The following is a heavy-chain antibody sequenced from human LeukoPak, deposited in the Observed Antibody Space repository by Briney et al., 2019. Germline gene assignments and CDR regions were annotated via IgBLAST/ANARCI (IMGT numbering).Heavy chain of an antibody. CDR3: ARTYDSSGLDAFDI. CDR2: INWNGGST. Sequence: PGGSLRLSCAASGFTFDDDGMSSVRQAPGKGLEWVSGINWNGGSTGYAYSVKGRFTISRDNAKNSLYLQLNSLRAEDTALYYCARTYDSSGLDAFDIWGQGTMVTVSS. CDR1: GFTFDDDG. D-gene: IGHD3-22*01. J-gene: IGHJ3*02. V-gene: IGHV3-20*04.